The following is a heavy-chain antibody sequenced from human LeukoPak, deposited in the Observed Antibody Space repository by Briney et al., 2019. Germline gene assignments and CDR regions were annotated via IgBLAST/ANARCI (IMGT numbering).Heavy chain of an antibody. D-gene: IGHD4-17*01. CDR2: IKQDGSEK. CDR1: GFTFSSYW. V-gene: IGHV3-7*01. J-gene: IGHJ4*02. Sequence: PGGSLRLSCAASGFTFSSYWMSWVRQAPGKGLEWVANIKQDGSEKYYVDSVKGRFTISRDNAKNSLYLQMNSLRADDTAVYYCARGEVGYGAHFDYWGQGTLVTVSS. CDR3: ARGEVGYGAHFDY.